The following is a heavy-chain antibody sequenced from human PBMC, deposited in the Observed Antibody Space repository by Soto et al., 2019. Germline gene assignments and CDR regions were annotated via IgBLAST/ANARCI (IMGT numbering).Heavy chain of an antibody. D-gene: IGHD6-13*01. Sequence: GGSLRLSCAASGFTFSSYVMNWVRQAPGKGLEWVSSISSGSAYIYYADSVKGRLAISRDNAKNSLHLQMNSLRAEDTAVYYCARDMRSSSRPNALDIWGQGTMGTVSS. V-gene: IGHV3-21*01. J-gene: IGHJ3*02. CDR1: GFTFSSYV. CDR3: ARDMRSSSRPNALDI. CDR2: ISSGSAYI.